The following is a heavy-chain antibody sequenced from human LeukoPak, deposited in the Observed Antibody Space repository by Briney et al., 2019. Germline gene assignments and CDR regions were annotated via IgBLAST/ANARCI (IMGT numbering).Heavy chain of an antibody. Sequence: KPSETLSLTCTVSGGSISSYYWSWIRQPPGKGLEWIGYIYYSGSTNYNPSLKSRVTISVDTSKNQFSLKLSSVTAADTAVYYCARVTGSYYRFDPWGQGTLVTVSS. CDR2: IYYSGST. CDR1: GGSISSYY. D-gene: IGHD1-26*01. V-gene: IGHV4-59*01. CDR3: ARVTGSYYRFDP. J-gene: IGHJ5*02.